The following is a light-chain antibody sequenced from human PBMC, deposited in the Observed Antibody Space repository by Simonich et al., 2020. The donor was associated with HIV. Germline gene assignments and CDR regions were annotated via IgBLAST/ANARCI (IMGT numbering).Light chain of an antibody. V-gene: IGKV4-1*01. J-gene: IGKJ1*01. CDR1: QSVLYSSNNKNY. CDR2: LAP. CDR3: QQFYTTPWT. Sequence: DIVMTKSPDSLAVSLGERATINFNSSQSVLYSSNNKNYLLWYQQKPGQPPNLLIYLAPTRESGVPDRFSGSGSGTDFTLTISSLQAEDVAVYYCQQFYTTPWTFGQGTKVEIK.